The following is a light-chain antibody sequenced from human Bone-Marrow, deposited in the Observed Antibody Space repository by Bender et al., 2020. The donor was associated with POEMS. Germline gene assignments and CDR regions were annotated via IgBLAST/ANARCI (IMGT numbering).Light chain of an antibody. Sequence: QSVLTQPPSTSGTPGQRVTISCSGSTSNIGCNNVNWYQHLPGTAPRLVVYSNYQRPSGVPARYSGSKSGTSASLAISDIQSEDEGDYYCSSWDDSLSGWVFGGGTKLTVL. V-gene: IGLV1-44*01. CDR1: TSNIGCNN. J-gene: IGLJ3*02. CDR3: SSWDDSLSGWV. CDR2: SNY.